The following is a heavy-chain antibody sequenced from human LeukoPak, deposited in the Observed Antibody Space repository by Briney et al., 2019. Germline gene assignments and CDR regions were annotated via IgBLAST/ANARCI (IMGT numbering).Heavy chain of an antibody. CDR1: GYSFASYW. D-gene: IGHD6-19*01. Sequence: GESLKISCKGSGYSFASYWIGWVRQMPGKGLEWMGIIYPTNSDTKYSPSFQGQVTISVDKSISTAYLQWNSLKASDTAMYYCARRYSSGRSYGMDVWGQGTTVTVSS. CDR2: IYPTNSDT. J-gene: IGHJ6*02. V-gene: IGHV5-51*01. CDR3: ARRYSSGRSYGMDV.